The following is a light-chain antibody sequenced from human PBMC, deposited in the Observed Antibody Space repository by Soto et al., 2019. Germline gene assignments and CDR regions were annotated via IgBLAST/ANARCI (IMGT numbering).Light chain of an antibody. CDR1: QHISTW. J-gene: IGKJ2*01. V-gene: IGKV1-12*01. CDR2: AAS. Sequence: DIQMTQSPSSVSASIGDRVTITCRASQHISTWLVWYQQKAGKAPQLLIYAASSLQSGVPSRFNGSGSGTDFTLTISSLQPEDSATYYCQQANSFPFTFGQGTRLEI. CDR3: QQANSFPFT.